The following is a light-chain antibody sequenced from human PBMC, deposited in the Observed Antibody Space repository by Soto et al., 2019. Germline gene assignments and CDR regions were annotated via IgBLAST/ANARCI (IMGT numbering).Light chain of an antibody. CDR3: LQYDTYPWT. V-gene: IGKV1-5*03. J-gene: IGKJ1*01. Sequence: DIQMTQSPSTLSASIGDRVTITCRASQSLRTCLAWFQQKPGKAPKGLIYKVSSLESGVPPRFSGSGSETLFTLTIDSLQPDDFATYYCLQYDTYPWTFGQGTKVEIK. CDR2: KVS. CDR1: QSLRTC.